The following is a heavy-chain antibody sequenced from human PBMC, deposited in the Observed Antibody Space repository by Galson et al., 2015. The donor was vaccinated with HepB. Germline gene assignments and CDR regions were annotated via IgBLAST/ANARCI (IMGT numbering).Heavy chain of an antibody. Sequence: SLRLSCAAAGFSFSSYWMSWVRQAPGKGLEWVANIKQDGSEKYYLDSVKGRLTISRDNVKNSLYLQMNSLRADDTGVYYCARGDYVWGSYRWYYFDYWGQGTLVTVSS. D-gene: IGHD3-16*02. CDR1: GFSFSSYW. J-gene: IGHJ4*02. CDR2: IKQDGSEK. V-gene: IGHV3-7*01. CDR3: ARGDYVWGSYRWYYFDY.